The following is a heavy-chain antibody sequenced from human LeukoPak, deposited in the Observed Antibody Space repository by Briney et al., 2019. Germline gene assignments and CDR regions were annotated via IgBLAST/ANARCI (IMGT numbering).Heavy chain of an antibody. J-gene: IGHJ4*02. CDR3: ARHSGSTRAFDY. CDR2: IYSGGST. CDR1: GFTVSSNY. D-gene: IGHD1-26*01. Sequence: GGSLRLSCAASGFTVSSNYMSWVRQAPGKGLEWVSVIYSGGSTNYADSVKGRFTISRDNSKNTLYLQMNSLRAEDTAVYYCARHSGSTRAFDYWGQGTLVTVSS. V-gene: IGHV3-53*01.